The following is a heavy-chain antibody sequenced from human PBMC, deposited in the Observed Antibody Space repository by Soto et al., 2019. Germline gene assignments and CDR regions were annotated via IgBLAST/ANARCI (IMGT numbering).Heavy chain of an antibody. Sequence: GASVKVSCKASGYTFTSYGISWVRQAPGQGLEWMGWISAYNGNTNYAQKLQGRVTMTTDTSTSTAYMELRSLRSDDTAVYYCARDQIRITMVRGVIVWNWFDPWGQGTLVTVSS. J-gene: IGHJ5*02. CDR3: ARDQIRITMVRGVIVWNWFDP. V-gene: IGHV1-18*01. CDR2: ISAYNGNT. CDR1: GYTFTSYG. D-gene: IGHD3-10*01.